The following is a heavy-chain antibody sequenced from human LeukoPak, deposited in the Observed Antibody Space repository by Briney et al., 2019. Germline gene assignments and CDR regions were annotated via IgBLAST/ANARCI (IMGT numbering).Heavy chain of an antibody. CDR1: GYTFTSYG. V-gene: IGHV1-18*01. CDR3: AKAAAADLALDY. D-gene: IGHD6-25*01. J-gene: IGHJ4*02. Sequence: AAVTVSCKASGYTFTSYGISWVRQAPGQGLEWMRWISAYNGNTNYAQKLQGRVTMTTDTSTSTAYMELRSLRSDDTAVYYCAKAAAADLALDYWGQGTLVTVSS. CDR2: ISAYNGNT.